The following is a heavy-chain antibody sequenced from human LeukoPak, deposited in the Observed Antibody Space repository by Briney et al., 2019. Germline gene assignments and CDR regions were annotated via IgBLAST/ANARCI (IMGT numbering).Heavy chain of an antibody. V-gene: IGHV4-59*01. D-gene: IGHD1-26*01. CDR3: ARDGYSGSKTAFDI. CDR1: GGSISSYY. J-gene: IGHJ3*02. CDR2: IYYSGRT. Sequence: SETLSLTCSVSGGSISSYYWSWIRQPPGKGLEWIGYIYYSGRTSYNPSLKSRVTISVDTSKNQFSLKLSSVTAADTAVYYCARDGYSGSKTAFDIWGQGTMVTVSS.